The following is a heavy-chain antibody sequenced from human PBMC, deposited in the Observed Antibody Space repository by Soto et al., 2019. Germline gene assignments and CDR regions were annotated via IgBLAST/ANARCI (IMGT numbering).Heavy chain of an antibody. CDR3: ARDGAAAGTGAGFDP. D-gene: IGHD6-13*01. Sequence: QVQLVESGGGVVQPGRSLRLSCAASGFSFSSYAMHWVRQAPGKGLEWVAVISYDGSNKYYADSVKGRFTISRDNSKNTLYLQMNSLRAEDTAVYYCARDGAAAGTGAGFDPWGQGTLVTVSS. CDR1: GFSFSSYA. V-gene: IGHV3-30-3*01. J-gene: IGHJ5*02. CDR2: ISYDGSNK.